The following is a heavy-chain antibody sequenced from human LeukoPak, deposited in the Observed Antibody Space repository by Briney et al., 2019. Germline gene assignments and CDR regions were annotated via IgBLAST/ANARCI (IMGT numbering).Heavy chain of an antibody. CDR1: GGSISSFY. CDR3: ARVHSRPRFGELWY. D-gene: IGHD3-10*01. CDR2: IYYSGST. V-gene: IGHV4-59*01. J-gene: IGHJ4*02. Sequence: PSETLSLTCTVSGGSISSFYWSWIRQPPGKELEYIGYIYYSGSTNYNPSLKSRVSISVDTSKNQFSLKLNSVTSADTAVYYCARVHSRPRFGELWYWGQGALVTVSS.